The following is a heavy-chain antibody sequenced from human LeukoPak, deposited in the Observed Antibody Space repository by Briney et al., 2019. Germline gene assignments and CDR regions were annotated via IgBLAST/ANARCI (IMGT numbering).Heavy chain of an antibody. CDR3: AKDSAASDY. J-gene: IGHJ4*02. CDR1: GFTFSSFG. CDR2: ISGSGGST. Sequence: GGSLRLSCAASGFTFSSFGIHWVRQAPGKGLEWVSAISGSGGSTYYADSVKGRFTISRDNSKNTLYLQMNSLRAEDTAVYYCAKDSAASDYWGQGTLVAVSS. D-gene: IGHD2-15*01. V-gene: IGHV3-23*01.